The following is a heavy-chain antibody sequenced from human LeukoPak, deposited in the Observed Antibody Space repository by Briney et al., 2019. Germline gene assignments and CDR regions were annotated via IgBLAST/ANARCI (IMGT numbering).Heavy chain of an antibody. CDR3: ARVGGSGSYFDY. D-gene: IGHD1-26*01. J-gene: IGHJ4*02. V-gene: IGHV3-7*01. CDR1: GFTFSSHW. CDR2: IKQDGSEK. Sequence: PGGPLRLSCAASGFTFSSHWMSWVRQAPGKGLEWVANIKQDGSEKYYVDSVKGRFTISRDNAKNSLYLQMNSLRAEDTAVYYCARVGGSGSYFDYWGQGTLVTVSS.